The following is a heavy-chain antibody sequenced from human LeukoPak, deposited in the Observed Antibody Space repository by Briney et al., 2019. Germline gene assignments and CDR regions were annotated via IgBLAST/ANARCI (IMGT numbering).Heavy chain of an antibody. CDR2: ISWDGGST. D-gene: IGHD2-2*01. CDR3: AKGSGGYCSSTGCYRAYYFDY. CDR1: GFTFDDYT. Sequence: GGSLRLSCAASGFTFDDYTMHWVRQAPGKGLEWVSLISWDGGSTYYADSVKGRFTISRDNSKNSLYLQMNSLRTEDTALYYCAKGSGGYCSSTGCYRAYYFDYWGQGTLVTVSS. V-gene: IGHV3-43*01. J-gene: IGHJ4*02.